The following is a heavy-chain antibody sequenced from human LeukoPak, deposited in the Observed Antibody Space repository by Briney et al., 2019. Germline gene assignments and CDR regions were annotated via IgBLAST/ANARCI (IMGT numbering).Heavy chain of an antibody. V-gene: IGHV4-34*01. CDR3: ANPARDFADSGAITW. D-gene: IGHD4-17*01. CDR2: INHSGST. J-gene: IGHJ4*02. Sequence: PSETLSLTCAVYGGSFSGYYWSWIRQPPGKGLEWIGEINHSGSTNYNPSLKSRVTISVDTSKNQFSLKLSSVTAADTAVYYCANPARDFADSGAITWWGQGTLVTVSS. CDR1: GGSFSGYY.